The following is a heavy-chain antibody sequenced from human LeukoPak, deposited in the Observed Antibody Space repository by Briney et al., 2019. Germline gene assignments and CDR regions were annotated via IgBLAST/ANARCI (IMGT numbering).Heavy chain of an antibody. CDR3: AREIRYSYGLLNPFDY. CDR1: GGSISSGGYY. J-gene: IGHJ4*02. Sequence: SQTLSLTCTVSGGSISSGGYYWSWIRQHPGKGLEWIGYIYYSGSTYYNPSLKSRVTISVDTSKNQFSLQLNSVTPEDTAVYYCAREIRYSYGLLNPFDYWGQGTLVTVSS. V-gene: IGHV4-31*03. CDR2: IYYSGST. D-gene: IGHD5-18*01.